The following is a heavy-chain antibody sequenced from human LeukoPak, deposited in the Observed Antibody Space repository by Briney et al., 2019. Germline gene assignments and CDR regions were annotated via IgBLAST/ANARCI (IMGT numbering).Heavy chain of an antibody. CDR2: IYHSGST. Sequence: KPSETLSLTCTVSGGSISSGGYYWSWIRQPPGKGLEWIGYIYHSGSTYYNPSLKSRVTISVDRSKNQFSLKLSSVTAADTAVYYCASHHYDILIYVDYWGQGTLVTVSS. D-gene: IGHD3-9*01. CDR3: ASHHYDILIYVDY. CDR1: GGSISSGGYY. V-gene: IGHV4-30-2*01. J-gene: IGHJ4*02.